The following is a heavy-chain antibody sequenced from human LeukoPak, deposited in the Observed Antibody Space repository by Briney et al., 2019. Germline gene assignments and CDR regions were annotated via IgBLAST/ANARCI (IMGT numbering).Heavy chain of an antibody. J-gene: IGHJ4*02. CDR3: AREDGYCSGGNCYSYFDS. V-gene: IGHV3-7*01. Sequence: PGGSLRLSCVASGFTFGKYWMSWVRQAPGKGLEWVAYIKKTGSETYYVDSVKGRFTITRDNTRNSLFLQMYSLRAEDTAVYFCAREDGYCSGGNCYSYFDSWGQGTLVTVSS. D-gene: IGHD2-15*01. CDR2: IKKTGSET. CDR1: GFTFGKYW.